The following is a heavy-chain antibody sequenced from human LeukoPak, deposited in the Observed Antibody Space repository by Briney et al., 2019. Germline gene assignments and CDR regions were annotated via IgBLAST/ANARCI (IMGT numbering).Heavy chain of an antibody. CDR2: IYYSGST. D-gene: IGHD5-18*01. CDR3: ARRAPYSYEWSTLDY. V-gene: IGHV4-59*08. CDR1: GGSISSYY. Sequence: SETLSLTCTVPGGSISSYYWSWIRQPPGKGLEWIGYIYYSGSTNYNPSLKSRVTISVDTSKNQFSLKLSSVTAADTAVYYWARRAPYSYEWSTLDYWGRGTLVTVSS. J-gene: IGHJ4*02.